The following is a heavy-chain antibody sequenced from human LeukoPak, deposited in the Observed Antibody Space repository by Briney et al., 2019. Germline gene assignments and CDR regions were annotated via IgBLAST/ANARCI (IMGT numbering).Heavy chain of an antibody. J-gene: IGHJ4*02. CDR2: ISGSGNST. CDR1: GFTFSSYG. CDR3: ARGIGYSYGFSY. V-gene: IGHV3-23*01. D-gene: IGHD5-18*01. Sequence: PGGSLRLSCAASGFTFSSYGMSWVRQPPGKGLEWVSAISGSGNSTYYADSVKGRFTISRDNSKNTLYLQMNSLRAEDTAVYYCARGIGYSYGFSYWGQGTLVTVSS.